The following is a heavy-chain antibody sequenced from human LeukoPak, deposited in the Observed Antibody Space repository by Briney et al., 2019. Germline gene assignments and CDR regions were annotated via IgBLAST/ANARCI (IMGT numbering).Heavy chain of an antibody. CDR1: GFTFSSYG. J-gene: IGHJ3*02. D-gene: IGHD2/OR15-2a*01. CDR2: ISSSGGNT. Sequence: GGSLRLSCAVTGFTFSSYGMSWFRQAPGKGKEWVSAISSSGGNTYYADSVKGRFIISRDSSKNMLYLQMSSLRVEDTAVFHCAKGRDHDTFSDAFDIWGQGTMVTVSS. CDR3: AKGRDHDTFSDAFDI. V-gene: IGHV3-23*01.